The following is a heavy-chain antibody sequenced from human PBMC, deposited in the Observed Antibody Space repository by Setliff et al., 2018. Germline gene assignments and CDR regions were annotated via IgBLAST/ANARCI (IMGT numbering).Heavy chain of an antibody. V-gene: IGHV4-31*03. CDR1: GASITSEAYY. CDR2: IYYSGST. J-gene: IGHJ2*01. CDR3: ARSRTTAVKGGVFAV. Sequence: SETLSLTCIVSGASITSEAYYWSWIRQYPGKGLEWIGYIYYSGSTYYNPSLESRVTVSLDTSKNHFSLELTSVTAADTAVYFCARSRTTAVKGGVFAVWGRGTLVTVS. D-gene: IGHD1-7*01.